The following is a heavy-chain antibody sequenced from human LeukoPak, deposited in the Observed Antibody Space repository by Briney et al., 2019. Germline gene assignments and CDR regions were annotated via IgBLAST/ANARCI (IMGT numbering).Heavy chain of an antibody. CDR3: SAGKGLWGFDY. Sequence: TLSLTCTVSGGSISSGGYYWSWIRQHPGKGLEWIGYIYYSGSTYYNPSLKSRVTISVDTSKNQFSLKLSSVTAADTAVYYCSAGKGLWGFDYWGQGTLVTVSS. V-gene: IGHV4-31*03. D-gene: IGHD6-13*01. CDR1: GGSISSGGYY. J-gene: IGHJ4*02. CDR2: IYYSGST.